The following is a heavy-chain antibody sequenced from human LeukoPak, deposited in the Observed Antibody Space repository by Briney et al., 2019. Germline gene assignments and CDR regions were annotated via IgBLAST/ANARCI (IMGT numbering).Heavy chain of an antibody. CDR1: GNTFSGYY. Sequence: ASVKVSCKASGNTFSGYYMHWVRQAPGQGLVWMGWINPNSGGTNYAQKFQGRVTLTRDMSTSTAYMELTRLTSDDTAVYYCARPYDYKYFDYWGQGTLVTVSS. D-gene: IGHD4-11*01. CDR3: ARPYDYKYFDY. V-gene: IGHV1-2*02. CDR2: INPNSGGT. J-gene: IGHJ4*02.